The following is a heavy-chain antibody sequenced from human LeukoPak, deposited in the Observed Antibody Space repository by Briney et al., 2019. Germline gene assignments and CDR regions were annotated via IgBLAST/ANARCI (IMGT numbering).Heavy chain of an antibody. D-gene: IGHD6-19*01. Sequence: GGSLRLSCAASGFTFSSYWMHWVRQAPGKGLVWVSRINSDGSSTSYADSVKGRLTISRDNSKTTLYLQMNSLRAEDTAVYYCAKDGEAVAGTYYYYYYMDVWGKGTTVTISS. J-gene: IGHJ6*03. CDR1: GFTFSSYW. CDR2: INSDGSST. CDR3: AKDGEAVAGTYYYYYYMDV. V-gene: IGHV3-74*01.